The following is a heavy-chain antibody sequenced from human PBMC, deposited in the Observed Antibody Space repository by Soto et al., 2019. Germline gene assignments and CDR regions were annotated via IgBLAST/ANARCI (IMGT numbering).Heavy chain of an antibody. Sequence: ASVKVSCKASGYTFTSYGISWVRQAPGQGLEWMGWISAYNGNTNYAQKLQGRVTMTTDTSTSTAYMELRSLRSDDTAVYYCARVLGDSSESCWFDPWGQGTLVTVSS. V-gene: IGHV1-18*01. CDR2: ISAYNGNT. CDR3: ARVLGDSSESCWFDP. CDR1: GYTFTSYG. J-gene: IGHJ5*02. D-gene: IGHD3-22*01.